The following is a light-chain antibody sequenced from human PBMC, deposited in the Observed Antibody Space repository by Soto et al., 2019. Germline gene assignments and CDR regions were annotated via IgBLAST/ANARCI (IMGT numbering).Light chain of an antibody. CDR1: QSVSSY. V-gene: IGKV3-11*01. J-gene: IGKJ3*01. Sequence: EIVLTQSPATLSLSPGERATLSCRASQSVSSYLAWYQQKPGQAPRLLIYDASNRATGITARFSGSGSGTDLTLTISSLEPEDFAVYYCQQRSNWPPAVTFGPGTKVDIK. CDR2: DAS. CDR3: QQRSNWPPAVT.